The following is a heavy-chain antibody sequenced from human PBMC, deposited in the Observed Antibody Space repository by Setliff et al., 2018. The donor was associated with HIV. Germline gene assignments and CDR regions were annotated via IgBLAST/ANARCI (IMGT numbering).Heavy chain of an antibody. Sequence: SETLSLTCAVYGGSFSGYYWSWIRQPPGKGLEWIGEIKHSGSTNYNPSLKSRVAISVDTSKNQFSLKLSSVTAADTAAYYCASGPRWLQLTELRFDYWGQGTLVTVSS. CDR3: ASGPRWLQLTELRFDY. CDR1: GGSFSGYY. V-gene: IGHV4-34*01. J-gene: IGHJ4*02. CDR2: IKHSGST. D-gene: IGHD5-12*01.